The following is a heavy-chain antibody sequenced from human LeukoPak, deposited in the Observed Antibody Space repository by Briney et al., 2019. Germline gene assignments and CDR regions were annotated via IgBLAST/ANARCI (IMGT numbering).Heavy chain of an antibody. CDR2: ISGSSDII. Sequence: PGGSLRLSCAASGFTFSNYAMSWVRQAPGKGLECVSTISGSSDIIYYADSVKGRFTISRDNSKNTLYLHMNSLRAEDTAIYYCAKEGRTLPFDYWGQGTLVTVSS. V-gene: IGHV3-23*01. CDR1: GFTFSNYA. J-gene: IGHJ4*02. D-gene: IGHD1-14*01. CDR3: AKEGRTLPFDY.